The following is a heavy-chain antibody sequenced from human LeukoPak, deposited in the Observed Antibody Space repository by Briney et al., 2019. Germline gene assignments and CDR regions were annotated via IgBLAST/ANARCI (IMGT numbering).Heavy chain of an antibody. CDR1: GGSISGYY. J-gene: IGHJ4*02. D-gene: IGHD4-17*01. CDR3: ARGGVLDYEATFDY. CDR2: INHSGST. V-gene: IGHV4-34*01. Sequence: PSETLSLTCTVSGGSISGYYWSWIRQPPGKGLEWIGEINHSGSTNYNPSLKSRVTVSVDTSKNQFSLKLSSVTAADTAVYYCARGGVLDYEATFDYWGQGTLVTVSS.